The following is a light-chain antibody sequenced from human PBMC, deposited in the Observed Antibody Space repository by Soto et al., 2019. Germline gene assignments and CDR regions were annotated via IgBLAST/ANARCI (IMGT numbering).Light chain of an antibody. J-gene: IGLJ1*01. CDR2: QVT. CDR3: CSYTSSINYV. Sequence: QSALTQPASVSGSPGQSITISCTGTSSDVGGYNFVSWYQQLPGRVPKLMIYQVTNRPSGVSNRFSGSTSGNTASLTISGLQAEDEADYYCCSYTSSINYVFGTGTKLTVL. V-gene: IGLV2-14*01. CDR1: SSDVGGYNF.